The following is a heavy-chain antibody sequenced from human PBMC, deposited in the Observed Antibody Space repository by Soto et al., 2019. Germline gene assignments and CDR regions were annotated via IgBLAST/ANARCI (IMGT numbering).Heavy chain of an antibody. V-gene: IGHV3-74*01. CDR3: ARDGIVVVPAAISDY. CDR2: INSDGSST. Sequence: GGSLRLSCAASGFTFSNAWMSWVGQAPGKGLMWVSRINSDGSSTSYADSANGRFTISRDNAKNTLYLQMNSLRAEDTAVYYCARDGIVVVPAAISDYWGQGTLVTVAS. CDR1: GFTFSNAW. D-gene: IGHD2-2*01. J-gene: IGHJ4*02.